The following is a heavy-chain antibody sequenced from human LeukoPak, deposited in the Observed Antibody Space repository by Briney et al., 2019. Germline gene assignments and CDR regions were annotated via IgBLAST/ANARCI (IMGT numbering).Heavy chain of an antibody. V-gene: IGHV4-59*01. CDR1: GGSISSFH. CDR3: ASGLRYFDLYY. J-gene: IGHJ4*02. Sequence: SETLSLTCTVSGGSISSFHWSWIRQPPGKGLECIGYIYYSGSTHYNPSLKSRVTISADTSKNQFSLKLSSVTAADTAVYYCASGLRYFDLYYWGQGTLVTVSS. D-gene: IGHD3-9*01. CDR2: IYYSGST.